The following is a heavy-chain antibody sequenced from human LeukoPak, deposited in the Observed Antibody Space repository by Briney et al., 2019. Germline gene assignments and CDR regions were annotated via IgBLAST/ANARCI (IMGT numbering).Heavy chain of an antibody. D-gene: IGHD5-24*01. CDR2: IYYSGIT. CDR3: ARASAATTHFDY. J-gene: IGHJ4*02. V-gene: IGHV4-30-4*08. Sequence: SQTLSLTCTVSGGSISSGGYYWSWIRQHPGKGLEWIGYIYYSGITYYNPSLKSRVTISVDTSKNQFSLKLSSVTAADTAVYYCARASAATTHFDYWGQGTLVTVSS. CDR1: GGSISSGGYY.